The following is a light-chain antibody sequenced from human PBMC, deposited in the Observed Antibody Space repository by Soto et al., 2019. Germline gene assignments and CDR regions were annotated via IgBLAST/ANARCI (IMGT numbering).Light chain of an antibody. CDR3: AAWDDSLSGHVV. CDR1: SSNIGSNY. V-gene: IGLV1-47*02. J-gene: IGLJ2*01. Sequence: QLVLTQPPSASGTPGQRVTISCSGSSSNIGSNYVYWYQQLPGTAPTLLIYSNNQRPAGVPARFFGSKSGTSASLAIIGLLSDDEADYYCAAWDDSLSGHVVFGGGTKLTVL. CDR2: SNN.